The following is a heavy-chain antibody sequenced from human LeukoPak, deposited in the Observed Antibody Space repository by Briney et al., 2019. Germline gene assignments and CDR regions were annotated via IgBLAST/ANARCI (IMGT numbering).Heavy chain of an antibody. V-gene: IGHV3-23*01. D-gene: IGHD4-23*01. Sequence: GGSLRLSCAASGFTFCNYAMTWVRQAPGKGLEGVSAISGSGGSTYYADSVKGRFTISRDNSKNTLYLQMNSLRAEDTAIYYCAEEGKNYAFDIWGRGTMVTVSS. CDR1: GFTFCNYA. CDR2: ISGSGGST. J-gene: IGHJ3*02. CDR3: AEEGKNYAFDI.